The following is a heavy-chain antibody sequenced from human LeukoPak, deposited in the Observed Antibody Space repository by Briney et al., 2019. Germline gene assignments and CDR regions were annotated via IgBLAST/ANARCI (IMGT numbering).Heavy chain of an antibody. J-gene: IGHJ5*02. D-gene: IGHD3-16*02. Sequence: SETLSLTCTVSGGSIGFYFWSWIRQSAGKGLEWIGRINGNGVTNYNPSLKGRVTMSVDTSKSQFSLNLRSVIAADSSVYYCVRDELRTTYRFSWDPWGQGILVTV. CDR2: INGNGVT. CDR1: GGSIGFYF. V-gene: IGHV4-4*07. CDR3: VRDELRTTYRFSWDP.